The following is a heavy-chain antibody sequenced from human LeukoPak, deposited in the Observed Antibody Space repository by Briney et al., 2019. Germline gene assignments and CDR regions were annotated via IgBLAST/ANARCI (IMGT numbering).Heavy chain of an antibody. J-gene: IGHJ3*02. V-gene: IGHV3-21*01. D-gene: IGHD1-26*01. CDR1: GFTFSSYS. CDR3: ARISGGDAFDT. Sequence: GGSLRLSCAASGFTFSSYSMNWVRQAPGKGLEWVSSISSSSSYIYYADSVKGRFTISRDNAKNSLYLQMNSLRAEDTAVYYCARISGGDAFDTWGQGTMVTVSS. CDR2: ISSSSSYI.